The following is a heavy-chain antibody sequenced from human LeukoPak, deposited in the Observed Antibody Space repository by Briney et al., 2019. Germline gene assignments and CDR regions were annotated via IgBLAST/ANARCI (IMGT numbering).Heavy chain of an antibody. V-gene: IGHV4-4*07. CDR3: ARKDGDY. CDR1: GASISAFH. J-gene: IGHJ4*02. CDR2: IYSSGST. Sequence: SETLSLTCTVSGASISAFHWTWFRQPAGKGLEWIGLIYSSGSTLFNPSLKSRVAMSVDLTKNQLSLKLTSVTAADTAMYYCARKDGDYWGREPWSPSRQ.